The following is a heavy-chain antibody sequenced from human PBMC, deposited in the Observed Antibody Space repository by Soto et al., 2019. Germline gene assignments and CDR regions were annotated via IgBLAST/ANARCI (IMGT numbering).Heavy chain of an antibody. J-gene: IGHJ6*02. V-gene: IGHV1-3*01. D-gene: IGHD3-10*01. Sequence: GASVKVSCKASGYTFTSYAMHWVRQAPGQRLEWMGWINAGNGNTKYSQKFQGRVTITRDTSASTAYMELSSLRSEDTAVYYCGKPHGYGSGRNIHFGVAVWGQGTAVTVSS. CDR3: GKPHGYGSGRNIHFGVAV. CDR1: GYTFTSYA. CDR2: INAGNGNT.